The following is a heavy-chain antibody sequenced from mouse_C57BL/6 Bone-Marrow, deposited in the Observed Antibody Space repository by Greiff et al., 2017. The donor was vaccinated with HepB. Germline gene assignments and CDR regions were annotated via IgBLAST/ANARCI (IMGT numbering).Heavy chain of an antibody. CDR3: ARYSTSTVVAPGFAY. Sequence: QVQLKQPGAELVKPGASVKMSCKASGYTFTSYWITWVKQRPGQGLEWIGDIYPGSGSTNYNEKFKSKATLTVDTSSSTAYMQLSSLTSEDSAVYYCARYSTSTVVAPGFAYWGQGTLVTVSA. J-gene: IGHJ3*01. CDR2: IYPGSGST. D-gene: IGHD1-1*01. CDR1: GYTFTSYW. V-gene: IGHV1-55*01.